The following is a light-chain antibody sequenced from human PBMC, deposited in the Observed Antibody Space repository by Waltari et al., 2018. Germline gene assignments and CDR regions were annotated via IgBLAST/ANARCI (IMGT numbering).Light chain of an antibody. CDR2: WAS. V-gene: IGKV4-1*01. CDR1: QTLLYSSNNKNY. Sequence: DIVMTQSPASLAVALGERATSNSQSDQTLLYSSNNKNYLAWYQQKPGQPPKLLIYWASARESGVPDRFSGSGSGTDFTLTISSLQAEDVAVYYCQQYYSTPPTFGQGTRLEIK. CDR3: QQYYSTPPT. J-gene: IGKJ5*01.